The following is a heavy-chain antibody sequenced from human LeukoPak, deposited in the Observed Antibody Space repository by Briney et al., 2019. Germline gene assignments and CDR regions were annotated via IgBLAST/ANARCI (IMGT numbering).Heavy chain of an antibody. CDR3: AKDHRAVAGTALGY. CDR2: ISGSGGRI. Sequence: GGFLRLSCAASRCTFSSYVMSWVRQAPGKMPDWVLAISGSGGRIYYANSVKGRFTISRDNTKHTLYLQLNRLRAEDTAVYYCAKDHRAVAGTALGYWGQGNLLTVYS. CDR1: RCTFSSYV. J-gene: IGHJ4*02. D-gene: IGHD6-19*01. V-gene: IGHV3-23*01.